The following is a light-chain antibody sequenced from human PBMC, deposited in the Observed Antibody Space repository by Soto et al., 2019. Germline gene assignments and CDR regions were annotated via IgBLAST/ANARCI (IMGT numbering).Light chain of an antibody. V-gene: IGKV1-5*01. CDR2: DAS. CDR1: QSLNND. CDR3: QQYHRSSIT. Sequence: DIQMTQSPSTLSASVGDRVTITCRASQSLNNDLAWYQQKPGKAPNLLIYDASTVERGVPSRFSGTGSGTEFTLAINSLQPDDFATYYCQQYHRSSITFGQGTRLEIK. J-gene: IGKJ5*01.